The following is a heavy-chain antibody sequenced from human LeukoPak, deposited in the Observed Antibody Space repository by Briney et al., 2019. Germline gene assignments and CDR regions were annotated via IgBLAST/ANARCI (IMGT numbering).Heavy chain of an antibody. Sequence: GESLKISCKGSGYSFTSYWIGWVRQMPGKGLGWMGIIYPGDSDTRYSPSFQGQVTISADKSISTAYLQWSSLKASDTAMYYCARLDGVYYYDSSGYYYFDYWGQGTLVTVSS. CDR1: GYSFTSYW. CDR3: ARLDGVYYYDSSGYYYFDY. V-gene: IGHV5-51*01. J-gene: IGHJ4*02. D-gene: IGHD3-22*01. CDR2: IYPGDSDT.